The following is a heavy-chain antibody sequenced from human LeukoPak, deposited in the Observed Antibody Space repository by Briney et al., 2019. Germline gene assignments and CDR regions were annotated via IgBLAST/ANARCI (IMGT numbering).Heavy chain of an antibody. V-gene: IGHV3-7*05. CDR3: ARNLLPAAKGAFDI. CDR1: GFTFSTYW. D-gene: IGHD2-2*01. CDR2: IKQDGSEK. Sequence: PGGSLRLSCAASGFTFSTYWMAWVRQAPGKGLEWVANIKQDGSEKNYVDSVKGRFIISRDNHKNSLYLQMNSLRAEDTAVYYCARNLLPAAKGAFDIWGQGTLVTVSS. J-gene: IGHJ3*02.